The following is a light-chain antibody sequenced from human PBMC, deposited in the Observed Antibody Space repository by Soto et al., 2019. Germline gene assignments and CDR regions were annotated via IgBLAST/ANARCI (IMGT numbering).Light chain of an antibody. CDR2: DAS. V-gene: IGKV3-11*01. J-gene: IGKJ5*01. CDR1: QSVSSY. Sequence: EIVLTQSPATLSLSPGERATLSCRASQSVSSYLAWYQQKPGQAPRLLIYDASNRATGIPARFSGSGSGTDFTLTIYSLEPEDFAVYYCQQRSKWPITFGQGTRLEIK. CDR3: QQRSKWPIT.